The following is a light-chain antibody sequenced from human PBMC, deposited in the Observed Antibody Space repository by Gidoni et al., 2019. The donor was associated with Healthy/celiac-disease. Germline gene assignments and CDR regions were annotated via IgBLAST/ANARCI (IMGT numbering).Light chain of an antibody. Sequence: DIQKTQSPSTLSASVGDRVTITCRASQSISSWLAWYQQKPVKAPKLLIYKASSLESGVPSRFSGSGSGTEFTLTISSLQPDDFATYYCQQYNSYPWTFXXXTKVEIK. CDR1: QSISSW. CDR3: QQYNSYPWT. V-gene: IGKV1-5*03. J-gene: IGKJ1*01. CDR2: KAS.